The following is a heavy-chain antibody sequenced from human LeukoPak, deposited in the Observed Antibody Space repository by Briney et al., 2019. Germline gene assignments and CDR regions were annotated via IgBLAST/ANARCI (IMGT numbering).Heavy chain of an antibody. CDR2: ISTDGYTT. CDR3: ARGRVVVAATPIDY. Sequence: GGSLRLSCAASGLAFSAYKMHWVRQAPRKGLVWVSRISTDGYTTDYADFVQGRFTASRDNSKNTLYLQMNSLRAEDTAVYYCARGRVVVAATPIDYWGQGTLVTVSS. J-gene: IGHJ4*02. V-gene: IGHV3-74*01. CDR1: GLAFSAYK. D-gene: IGHD2-15*01.